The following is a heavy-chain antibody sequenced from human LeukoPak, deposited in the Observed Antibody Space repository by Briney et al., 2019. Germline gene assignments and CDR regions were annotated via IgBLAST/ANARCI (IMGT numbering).Heavy chain of an antibody. CDR3: ARLTGYYDLRRYYFDY. D-gene: IGHD3-3*01. V-gene: IGHV5-51*01. CDR1: GYSFTSYW. J-gene: IGHJ4*02. CDR2: IYPGDSDT. Sequence: GESLKISCKGSGYSFTSYWIGWVRQMPGKGLEWMGIIYPGDSDTRYSPSFQGQVTISADKSISTAYLQWSSLKASDTAMYYCARLTGYYDLRRYYFDYWGQGTLVTVSS.